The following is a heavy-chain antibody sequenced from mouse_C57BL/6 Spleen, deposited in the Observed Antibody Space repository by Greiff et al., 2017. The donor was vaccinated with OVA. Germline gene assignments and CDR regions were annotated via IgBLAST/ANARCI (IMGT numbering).Heavy chain of an antibody. J-gene: IGHJ4*01. D-gene: IGHD4-1*01. CDR1: GYTFTDYY. CDR2: INPYNGGT. Sequence: VHVKQSGPVLVKPGASVKMSCKASGYTFTDYYMNWVKQSHGKSLEWIGVINPYNGGTSYNQKFKGKATLTVDKSSSTAYMELNSLTSEDSAVYYCARGNWEGYAMDYWGQGTSVTVSS. CDR3: ARGNWEGYAMDY. V-gene: IGHV1-19*01.